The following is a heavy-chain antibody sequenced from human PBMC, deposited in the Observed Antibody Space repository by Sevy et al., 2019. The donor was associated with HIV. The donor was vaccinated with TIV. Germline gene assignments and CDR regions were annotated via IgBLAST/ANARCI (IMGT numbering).Heavy chain of an antibody. D-gene: IGHD2-21*01. V-gene: IGHV3-7*01. Sequence: GGSLRLSCAASGFTFSPYWMTWVRQAPGKGLGWVANIRPDGSDKYYVDSVKGRFTISRDNAKNSLYLQMNSLRADDTAMYYCARGVRLDCWGQGALVTVSS. J-gene: IGHJ4*02. CDR1: GFTFSPYW. CDR3: ARGVRLDC. CDR2: IRPDGSDK.